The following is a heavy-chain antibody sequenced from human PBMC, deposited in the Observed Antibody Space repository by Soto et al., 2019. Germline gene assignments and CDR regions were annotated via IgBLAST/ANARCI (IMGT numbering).Heavy chain of an antibody. J-gene: IGHJ2*01. CDR1: GFTFSDHG. CDR3: ARGARYCSGGSCYSFWYFDL. D-gene: IGHD2-15*01. CDR2: ISYDGSYE. Sequence: QVQLVESGGGVVQPGRSLGLSCAASGFTFSDHGMHWVRQAPGKGLEWVAIISYDGSYESYVDSVKGRLTISRDNSKNTLYLQMNSPRAEDTAVYYCARGARYCSGGSCYSFWYFDLWGRGTLVTVSS. V-gene: IGHV3-33*05.